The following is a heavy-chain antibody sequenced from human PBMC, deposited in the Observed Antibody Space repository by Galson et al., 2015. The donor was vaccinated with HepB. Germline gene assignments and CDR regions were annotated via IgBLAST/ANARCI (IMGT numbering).Heavy chain of an antibody. Sequence: SLRLSCAASGFTFGDHAMSWVRQAPGKGLEWVGYIRSKAYGGTAGYATSVKGRFTISRDDSKSSTYLQTNSLKTEDTAIYYCTKNIDRGSQDYWGQGTLVTVSS. CDR2: IRSKAYGGTA. D-gene: IGHD1-26*01. J-gene: IGHJ4*02. CDR1: GFTFGDHA. CDR3: TKNIDRGSQDY. V-gene: IGHV3-49*04.